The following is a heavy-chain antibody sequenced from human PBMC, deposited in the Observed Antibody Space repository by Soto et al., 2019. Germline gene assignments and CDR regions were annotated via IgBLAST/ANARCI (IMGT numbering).Heavy chain of an antibody. CDR2: ISSNSDSI. CDR1: GFTFDDYA. Sequence: GGSLRLSCVASGFTFDDYAMHWVRQAPGKGLEWVSFISSNSDSIGYADSVEGRFTISRDNAKNTLYMQMNSLEIEDTAVYYCSTDTYNDMIVVRLDYWGHGTLVTVSS. J-gene: IGHJ4*01. D-gene: IGHD3-22*01. CDR3: STDTYNDMIVVRLDY. V-gene: IGHV3-9*01.